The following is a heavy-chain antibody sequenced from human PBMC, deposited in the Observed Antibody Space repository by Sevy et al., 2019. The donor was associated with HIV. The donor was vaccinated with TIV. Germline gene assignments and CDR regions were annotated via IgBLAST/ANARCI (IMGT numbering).Heavy chain of an antibody. V-gene: IGHV1-46*01. CDR1: GYIFSTYY. CDR2: FDPTRGSR. D-gene: IGHD1-26*01. CDR3: ARDRDVSGSYLEYFYYAMEV. J-gene: IGHJ6*02. Sequence: ASVKVSCKTSGYIFSTYYIYWARQAPGQGLEWIGIFDPTRGSRSYAQRFQGRLSMTGDTSTSTAYMVLSSLTSEDTAVYYCARDRDVSGSYLEYFYYAMEVWGQGTTVTVSS.